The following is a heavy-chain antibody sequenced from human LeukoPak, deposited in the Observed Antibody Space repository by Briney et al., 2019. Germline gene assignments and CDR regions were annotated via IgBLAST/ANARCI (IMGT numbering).Heavy chain of an antibody. CDR3: ARYSGWYFSSNHELDY. Sequence: SVTVSCTASGGTFSSYAISWVRQAPGQGLEWMGGIIPIFGTANYAQKFQGRVTITADESTSTAYMELSSLRSEDTAVYYCARYSGWYFSSNHELDYWGQGTLVTVSS. CDR1: GGTFSSYA. D-gene: IGHD6-19*01. CDR2: IIPIFGTA. J-gene: IGHJ4*02. V-gene: IGHV1-69*13.